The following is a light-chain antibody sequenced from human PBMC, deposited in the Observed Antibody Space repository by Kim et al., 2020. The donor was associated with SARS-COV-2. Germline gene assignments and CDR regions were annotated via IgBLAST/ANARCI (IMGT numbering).Light chain of an antibody. CDR1: QSIGTY. J-gene: IGKJ1*01. Sequence: ASVGDRVTITCRASQSIGTYFSWYQQKPGKAPKLLVYAASTLQSGVPSRFSGSGSGTDFTLTISSLQPEDFATYYCQQSYTTPRTFGQGTKVDIK. V-gene: IGKV1-39*01. CDR2: AAS. CDR3: QQSYTTPRT.